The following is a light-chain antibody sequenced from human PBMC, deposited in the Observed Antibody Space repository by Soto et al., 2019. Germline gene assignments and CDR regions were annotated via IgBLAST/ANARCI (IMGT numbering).Light chain of an antibody. CDR3: QQYNNWPWT. Sequence: IVMTQSPDTLSASPGERATLSCRASQSVGSDLAWYRQKPGQAHRLLIKGAFTRDSDIPARFSGSGSGTEFTLTISSLQSEDFAIYYCQQYNNWPWTFGQGTKVDIK. CDR1: QSVGSD. V-gene: IGKV3-15*01. J-gene: IGKJ1*01. CDR2: GAF.